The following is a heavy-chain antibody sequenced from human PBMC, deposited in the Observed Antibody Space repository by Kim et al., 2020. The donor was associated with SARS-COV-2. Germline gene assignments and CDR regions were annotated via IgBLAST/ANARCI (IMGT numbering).Heavy chain of an antibody. V-gene: IGHV3-21*01. D-gene: IGHD3-3*01. J-gene: IGHJ4*02. Sequence: ADSVKGRFTISRDNAKNSLYLQMNSLRAEDTAVYYCAAGLRFLEWLYLDYWGQGTLVTVSS. CDR3: AAGLRFLEWLYLDY.